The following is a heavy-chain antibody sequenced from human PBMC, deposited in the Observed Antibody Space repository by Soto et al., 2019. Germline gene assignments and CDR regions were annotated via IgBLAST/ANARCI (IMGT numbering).Heavy chain of an antibody. J-gene: IGHJ4*02. CDR3: ARLVYDTRLNYMYFDF. D-gene: IGHD3-10*01. CDR1: CVSISSGNW. Sequence: SETLSLTCAVSCVSISSGNWWTWVRQSPQRGLEYIGEIFHDGTANYYPSFERRVAISVDTSKNQFSLKLTSVTAADTAIYFCARLVYDTRLNYMYFDFWGQGTLVTVSS. V-gene: IGHV4-4*02. CDR2: IFHDGTA.